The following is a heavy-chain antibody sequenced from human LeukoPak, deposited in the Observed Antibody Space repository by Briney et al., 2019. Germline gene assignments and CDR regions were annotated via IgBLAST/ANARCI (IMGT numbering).Heavy chain of an antibody. Sequence: PGGSLRLSCAAPGFTFGTSWMNWVRQSPGKGLQWVANINQDGSEKYYVDSVKGRFTISRDNAKKSPYLQMNSLRAEDTAVYYCAGGALGQGTLVTVSS. CDR3: AGGA. V-gene: IGHV3-7*01. J-gene: IGHJ5*02. CDR1: GFTFGTSW. CDR2: INQDGSEK.